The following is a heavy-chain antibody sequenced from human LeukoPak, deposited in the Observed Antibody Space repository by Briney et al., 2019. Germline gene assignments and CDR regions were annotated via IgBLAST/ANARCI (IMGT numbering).Heavy chain of an antibody. Sequence: SETLCLTCAVSGYSISSGYYWGWIRQPPGKGLEWIGSMYHSGTSYYNPSLKSRVTISVDTSKNQFSLKLSSVTAADTAVYYCARVRSNTFFDYWGQGTLVTVSS. CDR2: MYHSGTS. V-gene: IGHV4-38-2*01. D-gene: IGHD1-26*01. CDR1: GYSISSGYY. J-gene: IGHJ4*02. CDR3: ARVRSNTFFDY.